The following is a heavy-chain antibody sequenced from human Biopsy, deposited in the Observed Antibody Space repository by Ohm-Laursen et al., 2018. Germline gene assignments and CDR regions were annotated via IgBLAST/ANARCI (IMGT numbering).Heavy chain of an antibody. CDR3: ARGSNEYGGLYFPH. Sequence: SVTLSLTCTVSGGSFTGHYWTWLRQPTGMGLVWIGHISHTGYTSYKSSLKSRVTISLDTSRKHFSLRLTSLAAADAVVYYCARGSNEYGGLYFPHWGQGTLVTVSS. CDR2: ISHTGYT. V-gene: IGHV4-59*11. CDR1: GGSFTGHY. J-gene: IGHJ1*01. D-gene: IGHD4-23*01.